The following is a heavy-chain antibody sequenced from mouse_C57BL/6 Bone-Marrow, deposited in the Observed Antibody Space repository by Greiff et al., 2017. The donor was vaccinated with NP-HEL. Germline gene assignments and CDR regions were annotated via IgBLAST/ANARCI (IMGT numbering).Heavy chain of an antibody. V-gene: IGHV5-16*01. Sequence: EVQGVESVGGLVQPGSSMKLSCTASGFTFSDYYMAWVRQVPEKGLEWVANINYDGSSTYYLDSLKSRFIISRDNAKNILYLQMSSLKSEDTATYYCAREDYGRYWYFDVWGTGTTVTVSS. CDR3: AREDYGRYWYFDV. CDR1: GFTFSDYY. J-gene: IGHJ1*03. D-gene: IGHD1-1*01. CDR2: INYDGSST.